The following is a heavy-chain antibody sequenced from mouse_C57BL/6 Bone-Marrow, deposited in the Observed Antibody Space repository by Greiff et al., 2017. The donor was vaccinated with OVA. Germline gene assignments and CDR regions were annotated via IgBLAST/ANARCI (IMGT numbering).Heavy chain of an antibody. D-gene: IGHD1-1*01. J-gene: IGHJ4*01. CDR1: GYAFSSSW. CDR2: IYPGDGDT. CDR3: ARLRGGSSNYYAMDY. V-gene: IGHV1-82*01. Sequence: VQLQQSGPELVKPGASVKISCKASGYAFSSSWMNWVKQRPGTGLEWIGRIYPGDGDTNYNGKFKGKATLTADKYSSTAYMQLSSLTSEDSAVYFCARLRGGSSNYYAMDYWGQGTSVTVSS.